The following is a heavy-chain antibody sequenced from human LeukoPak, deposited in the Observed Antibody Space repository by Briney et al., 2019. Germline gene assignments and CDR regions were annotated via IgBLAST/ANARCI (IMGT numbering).Heavy chain of an antibody. CDR1: GGSISSYY. V-gene: IGHV4-59*08. J-gene: IGHJ4*02. CDR2: IYYSGST. Sequence: SETLSLTCTVSGGSISSYYWSWIRQPPGKGLEWIGYIYYSGSTNYNPSLKSRVTISVDTSKNQFSLKLSSVTAADTAVYYCARAQGLFGGSGSYVDYWGQGTLVTVSS. D-gene: IGHD3-10*01. CDR3: ARAQGLFGGSGSYVDY.